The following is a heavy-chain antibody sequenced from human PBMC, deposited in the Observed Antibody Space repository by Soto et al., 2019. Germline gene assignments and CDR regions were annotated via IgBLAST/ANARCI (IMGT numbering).Heavy chain of an antibody. CDR1: GFIFSKNG. D-gene: IGHD1-1*01. J-gene: IGHJ4*02. Sequence: QVKLVESGGGVVQPGRSLRLSCAASGFIFSKNGMFWVRQAPGKGLEWVAVVQYDGSKEWYADSVKGRFSVSKDNSKNTLYLEMNNLRVEDTAVYFCAREGRNPSLRSSNCLDHWGQGTLVTVSS. V-gene: IGHV3-30*03. CDR2: VQYDGSKE. CDR3: AREGRNPSLRSSNCLDH.